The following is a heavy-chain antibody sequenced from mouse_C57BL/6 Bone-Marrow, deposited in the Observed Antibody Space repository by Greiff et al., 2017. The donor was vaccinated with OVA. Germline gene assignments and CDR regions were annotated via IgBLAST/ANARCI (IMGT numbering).Heavy chain of an antibody. CDR2: IYPGSGST. D-gene: IGHD2-3*01. Sequence: VQLQQSGAELVKPGASVKMSCKASGYTFTSYWITWVKQRPGQGLEWIGDIYPGSGSTNYNEKFKSKATLTVDTSSSTAYMQLSSLTSEDSAVYYCARERLLRDYFDYWGQGTTLTVSS. CDR3: ARERLLRDYFDY. CDR1: GYTFTSYW. V-gene: IGHV1-55*01. J-gene: IGHJ2*01.